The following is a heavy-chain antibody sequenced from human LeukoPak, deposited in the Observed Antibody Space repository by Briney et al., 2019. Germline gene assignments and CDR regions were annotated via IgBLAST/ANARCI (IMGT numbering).Heavy chain of an antibody. D-gene: IGHD2-2*01. V-gene: IGHV3-23*01. CDR2: ISGSGGST. J-gene: IGHJ3*01. Sequence: GGSLRLSCAASGFTFSSFAMSWVRQAPGKGLEWVSAISGSGGSTYYADSVKDRFTISRDNSKNTLFLQMNSLRAEDTAVYYCAKDRSCTGSSCNVGSWGQGTMVTVSS. CDR3: AKDRSCTGSSCNVGS. CDR1: GFTFSSFA.